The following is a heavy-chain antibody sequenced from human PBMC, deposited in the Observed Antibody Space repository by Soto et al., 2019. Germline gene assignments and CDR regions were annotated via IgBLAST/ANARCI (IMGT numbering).Heavy chain of an antibody. J-gene: IGHJ6*02. Sequence: SETLSLTCTVSGGSISSSSYYWGWIRQPPGKGLEWIGSIYYSGSTYYNPSLKSRVTISVDTSKNQFSLKLSSVTAADTAVYYCARHQAGYDYYYYYGMDVWGQGTTVTVSS. CDR3: ARHQAGYDYYYYYGMDV. D-gene: IGHD5-12*01. V-gene: IGHV4-39*01. CDR1: GGSISSSSYY. CDR2: IYYSGST.